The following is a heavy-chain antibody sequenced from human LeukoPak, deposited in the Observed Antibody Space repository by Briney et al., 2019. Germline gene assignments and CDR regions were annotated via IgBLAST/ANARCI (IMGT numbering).Heavy chain of an antibody. CDR1: GYTFTRYY. D-gene: IGHD4-17*01. CDR2: INPSGGST. J-gene: IGHJ3*02. CDR3: ASSWDYGDLERAFDI. Sequence: ASVKVSCKASGYTFTRYYIHWVRQAPGQGLEWVGIINPSGGSTSYAQKFQGRVTMTRDTSTSTVYMELSSLRSEDTAVYYCASSWDYGDLERAFDIWGQGTMVTVSS. V-gene: IGHV1-46*01.